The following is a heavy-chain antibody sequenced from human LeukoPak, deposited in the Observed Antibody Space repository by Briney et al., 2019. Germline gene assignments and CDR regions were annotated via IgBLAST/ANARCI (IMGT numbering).Heavy chain of an antibody. D-gene: IGHD3-10*01. J-gene: IGHJ6*03. CDR1: GFTFSSYS. CDR3: AIVYGSGSYFPMDV. Sequence: GGSLRLSCAASGFTFSSYSMNWVRQAPGKGLEWVSSISSSSSYIYYADSVKGRFTICRDNAKNSLYLQMNSLRAEDTAVYYCAIVYGSGSYFPMDVWGKGTTVTVSS. CDR2: ISSSSSYI. V-gene: IGHV3-21*01.